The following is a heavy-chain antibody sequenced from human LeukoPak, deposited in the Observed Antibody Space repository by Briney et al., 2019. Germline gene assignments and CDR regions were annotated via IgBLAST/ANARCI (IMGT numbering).Heavy chain of an antibody. CDR1: VFTFSSYG. J-gene: IGHJ4*02. V-gene: IGHV3-30*18. CDR3: AKDLRGCSSTSCYEGTN. CDR2: ISYDGSNK. D-gene: IGHD2-2*01. Sequence: PGGSLRLSCAASVFTFSSYGMHWVRQAPGKGLEWVAVISYDGSNKYYADSVKGRFTSSRDNSKNTLYLQMNSLRAEDTAVYYCAKDLRGCSSTSCYEGTNWGQGTLVTVSS.